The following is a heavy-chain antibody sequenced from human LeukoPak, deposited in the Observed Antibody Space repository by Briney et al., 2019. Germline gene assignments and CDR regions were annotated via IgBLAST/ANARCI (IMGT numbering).Heavy chain of an antibody. CDR2: IVGSGADT. D-gene: IGHD1-1*01. CDR3: ARDRLLEDRDYSYYYYMDV. CDR1: GFTFDDYG. Sequence: PGGSLRLSCAASGFTFDDYGMSWVRQAPGKGLEWVSAIVGSGADTYYADSVKGWFTISRDNSRHTLYLQMNSLRAEDTAVYHCARDRLLEDRDYSYYYYMDVWGKGTTVTVSS. J-gene: IGHJ6*03. V-gene: IGHV3-23*01.